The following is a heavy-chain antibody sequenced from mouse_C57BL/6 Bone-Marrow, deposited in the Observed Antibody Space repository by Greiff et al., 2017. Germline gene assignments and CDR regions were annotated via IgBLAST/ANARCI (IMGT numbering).Heavy chain of an antibody. CDR3: ARPILLRWGVYFDY. D-gene: IGHD1-1*01. J-gene: IGHJ2*01. V-gene: IGHV1-55*01. Sequence: QVQLQQPGAELVKPGASVKMSCKASGYTFTSYWITWVKQRPGQGLEWIGDIYPGSGSTNYNEKFKSKATLTVDTSSSTAYMQLSSLTSEDSAVYYCARPILLRWGVYFDYWGQGTTLTVSS. CDR2: IYPGSGST. CDR1: GYTFTSYW.